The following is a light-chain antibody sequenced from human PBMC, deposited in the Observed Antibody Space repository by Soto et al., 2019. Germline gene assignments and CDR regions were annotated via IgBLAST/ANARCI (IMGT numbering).Light chain of an antibody. Sequence: DIQMTQSPSTLSASVVDRVTITCRARQSISSWLAWYQQKPGKAPKLLIYDASSLESGVPSRFSGSGSGTEFTLTISSLQPDDFATYYCQQYNSYRTFGQGTKVDIK. CDR3: QQYNSYRT. J-gene: IGKJ1*01. CDR1: QSISSW. CDR2: DAS. V-gene: IGKV1-5*01.